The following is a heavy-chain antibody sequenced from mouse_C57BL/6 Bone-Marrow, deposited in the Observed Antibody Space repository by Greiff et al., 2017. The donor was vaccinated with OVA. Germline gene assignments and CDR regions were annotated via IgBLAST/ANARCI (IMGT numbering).Heavy chain of an antibody. J-gene: IGHJ2*01. D-gene: IGHD2-4*01. V-gene: IGHV1-55*01. CDR2: IYPGSGST. CDR1: GYTFTSYW. Sequence: QVQLQQSGAELVKPGASVKMSCKASGYTFTSYWITWVKQRPGQGLEWIGDIYPGSGSTNYNEKFTSKATLTVDTSSSTAYMQLSSLTSEDSAVYYCAIVGYDYDGGFDYWGQGTTLTVSS. CDR3: AIVGYDYDGGFDY.